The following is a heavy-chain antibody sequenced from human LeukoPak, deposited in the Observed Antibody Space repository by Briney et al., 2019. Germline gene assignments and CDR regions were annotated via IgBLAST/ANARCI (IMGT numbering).Heavy chain of an antibody. D-gene: IGHD3-3*01. Sequence: GGSLRLSCAASGFTFSSYAMSWVRQAPGKGLEWVSAISGSGGSTYYADSVQGRFTISRDNSKNTLYLQMNSLRAEDTAVYYCAKDRRSFSIFGVVIGYWGQGTLVTVSS. J-gene: IGHJ4*02. V-gene: IGHV3-23*01. CDR3: AKDRRSFSIFGVVIGY. CDR2: ISGSGGST. CDR1: GFTFSSYA.